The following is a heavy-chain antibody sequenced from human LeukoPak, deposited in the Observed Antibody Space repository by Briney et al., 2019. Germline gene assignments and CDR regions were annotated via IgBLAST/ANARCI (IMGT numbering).Heavy chain of an antibody. J-gene: IGHJ4*02. Sequence: SETLTLTGTVSGGSISSGDYYWSWIRQPPGKGLEWIGYIYYSGSTYYNPSLKSRVTISVDTSKNQFSLKLSSVTAADTAVYYCARDVTTLYYFDYWGQGTLVTVSS. CDR1: GGSISSGDYY. V-gene: IGHV4-30-4*01. CDR3: ARDVTTLYYFDY. CDR2: IYYSGST. D-gene: IGHD4-11*01.